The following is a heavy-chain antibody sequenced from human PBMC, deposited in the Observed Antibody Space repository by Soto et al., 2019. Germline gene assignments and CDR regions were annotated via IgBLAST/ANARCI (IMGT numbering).Heavy chain of an antibody. CDR2: IWYDGSNK. Sequence: GGSLRLSCAASGFTFSSYGMHWVRQAPGKGLEWVAVIWYDGSNKYYADSVKGRFTISRDNSKNTLYLQMNSLRAEDTAVYYCARDGVAVAGIIGYWGQGTLDTVSS. D-gene: IGHD6-19*01. J-gene: IGHJ4*02. CDR3: ARDGVAVAGIIGY. V-gene: IGHV3-33*01. CDR1: GFTFSSYG.